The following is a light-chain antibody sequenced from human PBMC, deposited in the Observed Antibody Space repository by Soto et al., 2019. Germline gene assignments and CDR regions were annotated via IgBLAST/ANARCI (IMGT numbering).Light chain of an antibody. V-gene: IGKV1-12*01. CDR3: QESASFLIT. CDR2: TGS. J-gene: IGKJ5*01. Sequence: IKMYISLSYVSAKMQDRVTITCRASQGIKNWLAWYQQKPGKAPNLLIYTGSSLQSGVPSRFSGSGSGTDFTLTINSLHPEDFATYYCQESASFLITFGHVGLLEIK. CDR1: QGIKNW.